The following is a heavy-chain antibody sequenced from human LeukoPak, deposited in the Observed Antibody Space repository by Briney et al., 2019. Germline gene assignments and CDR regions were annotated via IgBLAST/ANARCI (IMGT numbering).Heavy chain of an antibody. CDR1: GGSFSSYY. J-gene: IGHJ5*02. CDR2: IYYSGSP. V-gene: IGHV4-59*08. CDR3: ARHVSGDYAWFDP. D-gene: IGHD4-17*01. Sequence: SETLSLTCTVSGGSFSSYYWSWIRQPPGKGLEWIGYIYYSGSPNYNPSLKSRVTLSLETSKNQFSLKLRSLTAADTAFYYCARHVSGDYAWFDPWGQGTRSPSPQ.